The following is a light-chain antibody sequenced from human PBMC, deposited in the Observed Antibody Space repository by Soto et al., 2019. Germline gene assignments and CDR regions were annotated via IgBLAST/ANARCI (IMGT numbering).Light chain of an antibody. V-gene: IGKV3-11*01. CDR3: QQRSNWPPYT. J-gene: IGKJ2*01. Sequence: EIVWTQSPATLSLSPGERATLSCRASQSVSSYLAWYQQKPGQAPRLLIYDASNRSTGIPARFSGSGSGTDFTLSISSLEVEDFAVDYCQQRSNWPPYTFGQGTKLEIK. CDR2: DAS. CDR1: QSVSSY.